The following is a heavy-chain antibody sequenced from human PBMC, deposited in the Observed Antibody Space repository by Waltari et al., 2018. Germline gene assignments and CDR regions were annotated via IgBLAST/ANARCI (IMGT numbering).Heavy chain of an antibody. CDR3: ARVPAIAAAGFDY. Sequence: QVQLQQWGAGLLKPSETLSLTCAVYGGSFSGYYWSWIRQPPGKGLEWIGEINHSGTTTYNPSLKGRVTISVDTAKNQFSRKLSSVTAADTAVYYCARVPAIAAAGFDYWGQGTLVTVSS. V-gene: IGHV4-34*01. D-gene: IGHD6-13*01. CDR1: GGSFSGYY. CDR2: INHSGTT. J-gene: IGHJ4*02.